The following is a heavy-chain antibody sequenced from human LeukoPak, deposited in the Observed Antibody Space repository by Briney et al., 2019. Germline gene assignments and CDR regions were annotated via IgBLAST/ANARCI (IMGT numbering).Heavy chain of an antibody. J-gene: IGHJ4*02. D-gene: IGHD3-3*01. V-gene: IGHV4-31*03. CDR3: ASSVLRFLEWSPRGFDY. CDR2: IYYSGST. CDR1: GGSISSGGYY. Sequence: SQTLSLTCTVSGGSISSGGYYWSWIRQHPGKGLEWIGYIYYSGSTYYNPSLKSRVTISVDTSKNQFSLKLSSVTAADTAVYYCASSVLRFLEWSPRGFDYWGQGTLVTVSS.